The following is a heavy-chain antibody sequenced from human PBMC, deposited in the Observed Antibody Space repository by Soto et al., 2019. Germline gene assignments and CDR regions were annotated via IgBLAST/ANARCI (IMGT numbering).Heavy chain of an antibody. CDR3: ARVGLWFGELLQTGGHFDP. D-gene: IGHD3-10*01. CDR1: GYTFTSYG. V-gene: IGHV1-18*01. CDR2: ISAYNGNT. Sequence: QVQLVQSGAEVKKPGASVKVSCKASGYTFTSYGISWVRQAPGQGLEWMGWISAYNGNTNYAQKLQGRVTMTTDTSTSTAYMELRSMRSEDTAVYYCARVGLWFGELLQTGGHFDPWGQGTLVTVSS. J-gene: IGHJ5*02.